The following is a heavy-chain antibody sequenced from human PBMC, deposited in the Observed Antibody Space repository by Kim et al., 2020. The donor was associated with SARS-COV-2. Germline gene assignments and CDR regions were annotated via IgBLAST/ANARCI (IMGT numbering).Heavy chain of an antibody. V-gene: IGHV2-5*01. D-gene: IGHD4-17*01. Sequence: SPSLKSRLTITKDTSKNQVVLTMTNMDPVDTATYYCARQDYGDFPGWFDPWGQGTLVTVSS. CDR3: ARQDYGDFPGWFDP. J-gene: IGHJ5*02.